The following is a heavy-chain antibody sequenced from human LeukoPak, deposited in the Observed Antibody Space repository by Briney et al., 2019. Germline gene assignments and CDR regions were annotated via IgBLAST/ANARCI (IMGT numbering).Heavy chain of an antibody. Sequence: ASVKVSCKASVGTFSSYAISWVREAPGQGLEWMGGIIPIFGTANYAQKFQGRVTITTDESTSTAYMELSSLISEDTAVYYCARDRDDATFDYWGQGTLVTVSS. CDR2: IIPIFGTA. J-gene: IGHJ4*02. CDR1: VGTFSSYA. CDR3: ARDRDDATFDY. V-gene: IGHV1-69*05. D-gene: IGHD3-10*01.